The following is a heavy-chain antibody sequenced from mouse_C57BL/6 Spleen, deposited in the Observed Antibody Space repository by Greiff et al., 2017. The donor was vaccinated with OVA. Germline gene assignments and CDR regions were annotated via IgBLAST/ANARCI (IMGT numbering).Heavy chain of an antibody. D-gene: IGHD2-2*01. CDR3: TRAMNGYPAWFAY. Sequence: EVKVVESGEGLVKPGGSLKLSCAASGFTFSSYAMSWVRQTPEKRLEWVAYISSGGDYIYYADTVKGRFTISRVNARNTLYLQMSSLKSEDTAMYYCTRAMNGYPAWFAYWGQGTLVTVSA. V-gene: IGHV5-9-1*02. CDR2: ISSGGDYI. J-gene: IGHJ3*01. CDR1: GFTFSSYA.